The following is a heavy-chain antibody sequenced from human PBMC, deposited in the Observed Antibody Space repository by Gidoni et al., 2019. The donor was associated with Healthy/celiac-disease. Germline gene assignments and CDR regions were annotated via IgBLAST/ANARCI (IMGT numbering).Heavy chain of an antibody. Sequence: QVQLQESGPGLVMPSETLSLTCSVSGGSLSIYYWSWIRQPPGKGLEWIGNIYYSGSTNYNPSLRSRVTISVDTSKSQFSLKLSSVTAADTAVYYCARDKGRASSGIMDYWGQGTLVTVSS. D-gene: IGHD3-22*01. J-gene: IGHJ4*02. CDR1: GGSLSIYY. CDR2: IYYSGST. V-gene: IGHV4-59*01. CDR3: ARDKGRASSGIMDY.